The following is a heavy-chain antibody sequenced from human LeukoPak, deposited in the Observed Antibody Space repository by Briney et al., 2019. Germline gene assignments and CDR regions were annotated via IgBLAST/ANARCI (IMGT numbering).Heavy chain of an antibody. CDR2: ISYDGSNK. D-gene: IGHD6-13*01. V-gene: IGHV3-30*18. J-gene: IGHJ4*02. CDR3: AKLVIAAAGEGVDY. CDR1: GFTFSSYG. Sequence: GGSLRLSCAASGFTFSSYGMHWVRQAPGKGLEWVAVISYDGSNKYYADSVKGRFTISRDNSKSTLYLQMNSLRAEDTAVYYCAKLVIAAAGEGVDYWGQGTLVTVSS.